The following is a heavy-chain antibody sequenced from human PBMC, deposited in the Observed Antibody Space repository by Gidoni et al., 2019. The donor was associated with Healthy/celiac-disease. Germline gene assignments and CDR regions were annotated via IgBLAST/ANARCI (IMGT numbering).Heavy chain of an antibody. J-gene: IGHJ4*02. Sequence: QVQLVESGGGVVQPGRSLRLSCDASGFTFRSYAMHWVRQAPGKGLEWVAVISYDGSNKYYADSVKGRFTISRDNSKNTLYLQMNSLRAEDTAVYYCAGTHDSSGYYYLGLGYWGQGTLVTVSS. CDR2: ISYDGSNK. CDR3: AGTHDSSGYYYLGLGY. D-gene: IGHD3-22*01. V-gene: IGHV3-30-3*01. CDR1: GFTFRSYA.